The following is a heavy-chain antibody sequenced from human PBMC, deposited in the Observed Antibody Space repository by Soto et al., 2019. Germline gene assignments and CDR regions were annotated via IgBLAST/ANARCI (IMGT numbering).Heavy chain of an antibody. J-gene: IGHJ4*02. CDR2: IYYSGST. CDR1: GGSISSSSYY. D-gene: IGHD2-15*01. V-gene: IGHV4-39*01. Sequence: SETLSLTCTVSGGSISSSSYYWGWIRQPPGKGLEWIGSIYYSGSTYYNPSLKSRVTISVDTSKNQFSLKLSSVTAADTAVYYCARLQNISSRGPVAEFDYWGQGTLVTVSS. CDR3: ARLQNISSRGPVAEFDY.